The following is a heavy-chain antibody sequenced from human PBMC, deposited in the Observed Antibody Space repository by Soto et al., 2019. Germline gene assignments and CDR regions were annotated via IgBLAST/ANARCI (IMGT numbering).Heavy chain of an antibody. Sequence: ASVKVSCKASGGTFSSYAISWVRQAPGQGLEWMGGIIPIFGTANYAQKFQGRVTITADESTSTAYMELSSLRSEDTAVYYCARSVSYGSWFDPWGQGTLVTVSS. J-gene: IGHJ5*02. D-gene: IGHD5-18*01. CDR1: GGTFSSYA. V-gene: IGHV1-69*13. CDR3: ARSVSYGSWFDP. CDR2: IIPIFGTA.